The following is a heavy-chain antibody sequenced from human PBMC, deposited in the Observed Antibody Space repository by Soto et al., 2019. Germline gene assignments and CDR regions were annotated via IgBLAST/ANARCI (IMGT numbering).Heavy chain of an antibody. CDR2: INSDGSST. CDR3: ARVGAFDI. V-gene: IGHV3-74*01. D-gene: IGHD3-10*01. J-gene: IGHJ3*02. CDR1: GFTFISYW. Sequence: RGALRLSCAAPGFTFISYWMHLVRQAPGKWLVWVSRINSDGSSTSYADSVKGRFTISRDNAKNTLYLQMNSLRAEDTAVYYCARVGAFDIWGQGTMVTVSS.